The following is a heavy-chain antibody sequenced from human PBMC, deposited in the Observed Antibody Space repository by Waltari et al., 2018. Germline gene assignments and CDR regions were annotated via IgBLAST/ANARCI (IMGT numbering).Heavy chain of an antibody. V-gene: IGHV3-21*01. CDR3: ARDRGYDDSGYYGNWFDP. J-gene: IGHJ5*02. CDR2: ISSTSSYI. CDR1: GFTFNYYN. Sequence: EVHLVESGGGLVKPGGSLRLSCAASGFTFNYYNMNWVRQAPGKGLEWVSAISSTSSYIYYADSVKGRFTISRDNAKNSVYLQMNSLRAEDTAVYYCARDRGYDDSGYYGNWFDPWGQGTLVTVSS. D-gene: IGHD3-22*01.